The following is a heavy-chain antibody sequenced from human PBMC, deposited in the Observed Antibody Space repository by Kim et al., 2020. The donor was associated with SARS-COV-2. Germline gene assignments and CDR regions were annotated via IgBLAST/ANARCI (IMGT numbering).Heavy chain of an antibody. CDR3: AKASITMRVGAPDY. J-gene: IGHJ4*02. V-gene: IGHV3-23*01. D-gene: IGHD3-22*01. Sequence: ADSVKDQCTISGDNSKNTLYLQMNSLRAEDTAVYYCAKASITMRVGAPDYWGQGTLVTVSS.